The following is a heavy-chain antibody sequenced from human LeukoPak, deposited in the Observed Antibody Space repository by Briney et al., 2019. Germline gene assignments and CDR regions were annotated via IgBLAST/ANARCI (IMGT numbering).Heavy chain of an antibody. CDR2: IYTSGST. Sequence: SETLSLTCTVSGGSITIYYWNCSRQPAGKGLEWIGRIYTSGSTNYSPSLKSRVTMSVDTSKSQFSLKLSSVTAADTAMYYCAGHYYYDTAGSDYWGQGTLVTVSS. V-gene: IGHV4-4*07. CDR1: GGSITIYY. J-gene: IGHJ4*02. D-gene: IGHD3-22*01. CDR3: AGHYYYDTAGSDY.